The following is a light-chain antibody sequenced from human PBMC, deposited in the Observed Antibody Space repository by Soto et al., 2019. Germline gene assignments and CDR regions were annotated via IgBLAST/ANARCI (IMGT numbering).Light chain of an antibody. CDR1: QSVGSSF. Sequence: IVLTQSPGTLSLSPGERATLSCRASQSVGSSFLAWYQQKPGQAPRLLIYGASSRATGIPDRFSGSGSGTDFTLTISRLEPEDFAVDYCQQYDSSPYTFGQGTRLEIK. J-gene: IGKJ2*01. V-gene: IGKV3-20*01. CDR3: QQYDSSPYT. CDR2: GAS.